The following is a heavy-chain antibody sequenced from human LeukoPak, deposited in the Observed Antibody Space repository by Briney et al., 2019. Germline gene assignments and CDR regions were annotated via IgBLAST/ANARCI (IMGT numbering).Heavy chain of an antibody. CDR1: GYTFTSYA. J-gene: IGHJ4*02. CDR3: ARDRMGYYGSGTNFDY. D-gene: IGHD3-10*01. Sequence: ASVKVSCKASGYTFTSYAMHWVRQAPGQRLEWMGWINAGNGNTKYSQKFQGRVTITRGTSASTAYMELSSLRSEDTAVYYCARDRMGYYGSGTNFDYWGQGTLVTVSS. V-gene: IGHV1-3*01. CDR2: INAGNGNT.